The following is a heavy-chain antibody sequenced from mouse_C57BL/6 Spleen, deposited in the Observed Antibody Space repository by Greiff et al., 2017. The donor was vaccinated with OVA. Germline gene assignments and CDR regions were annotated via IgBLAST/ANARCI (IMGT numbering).Heavy chain of an antibody. D-gene: IGHD2-3*01. CDR2: ISPGGGYT. CDR3: ARWLLRDFDY. J-gene: IGHJ2*01. Sequence: QVQLQQSGAELVRPGPSVKMSCKASGYTFTNYWIGWAKPRPGHGLEWIGDISPGGGYTNYNEKFKGKATLTADKSSSTAYMQFSSLTSEDSAIYYGARWLLRDFDYWGQGTTLTVSS. V-gene: IGHV1-63*01. CDR1: GYTFTNYW.